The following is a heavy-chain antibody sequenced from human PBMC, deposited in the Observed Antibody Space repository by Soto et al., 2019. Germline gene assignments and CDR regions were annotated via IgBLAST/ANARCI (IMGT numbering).Heavy chain of an antibody. V-gene: IGHV3-23*01. CDR1: GFTSSNFA. J-gene: IGHJ4*02. CDR2: ITAGGSST. D-gene: IGHD6-19*01. CDR3: AKTPLSRWSSGWYGKYFFDY. Sequence: GGSLRLSCAASGFTSSNFAMTWVRQAPGKGLEWVSGITAGGSSTYYADSVKGRFTVSRDNSKNTLYLQMNSLRVEDTAIYYCAKTPLSRWSSGWYGKYFFDYWGRGTLVTVSS.